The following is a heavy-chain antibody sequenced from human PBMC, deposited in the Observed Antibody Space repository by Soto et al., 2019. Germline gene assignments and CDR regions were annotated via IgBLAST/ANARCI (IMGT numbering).Heavy chain of an antibody. Sequence: EVQLVESGGGLIQPGGSLRLSCAVSGFTVSNNYMSWVRQAPGKGLEGVSVIYSGGYTAYGDSVKGRFTISRDNSKNTLYLKRNSPGAGGRAVYYCGTQRGGGGYWGQGTLVTVSS. D-gene: IGHD6-25*01. CDR2: IYSGGYT. CDR1: GFTVSNNY. J-gene: IGHJ4*02. V-gene: IGHV3-53*01. CDR3: GTQRGGGGY.